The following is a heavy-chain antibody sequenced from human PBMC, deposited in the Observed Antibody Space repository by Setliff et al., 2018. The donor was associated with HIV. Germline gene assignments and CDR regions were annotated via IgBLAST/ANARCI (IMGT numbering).Heavy chain of an antibody. D-gene: IGHD6-19*01. Sequence: SETLSLTCTVSGGSISGGGYYWSWIRQHPGKGLDWIGNIYYIGNTDYNPSLKSRITISVDTSKNQFSLKLSSVTAADTAVFYCARASAFRDGWYLTHGAFDIWGQGTMVTVSS. CDR1: GGSISGGGYY. V-gene: IGHV4-31*03. J-gene: IGHJ3*02. CDR2: IYYIGNT. CDR3: ARASAFRDGWYLTHGAFDI.